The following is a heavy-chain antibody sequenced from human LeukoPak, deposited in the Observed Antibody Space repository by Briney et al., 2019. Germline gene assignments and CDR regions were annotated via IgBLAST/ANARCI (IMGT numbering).Heavy chain of an antibody. Sequence: GGSLRLSCAASGFTVSRNYMSWVRQAPGKGLEWVSVIYSGGITYYADSVKGRFTISRDNSKNTLYLQMNSLRAEDTAVYYCTRGDRDNIGLDWFDPWGQGTLVTVSS. J-gene: IGHJ5*02. CDR1: GFTVSRNY. CDR3: TRGDRDNIGLDWFDP. CDR2: IYSGGIT. V-gene: IGHV3-66*01. D-gene: IGHD3-22*01.